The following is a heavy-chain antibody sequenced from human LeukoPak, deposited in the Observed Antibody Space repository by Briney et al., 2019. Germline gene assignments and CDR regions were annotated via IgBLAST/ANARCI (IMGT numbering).Heavy chain of an antibody. CDR2: ISTTGSSI. Sequence: GGSLRLSCAASGFTFSSYEMNWVRQAPGKGLEWVSYISTTGSSIYYADSVKGRFTISRDNVKNLLYLQMNSLRAEDTALYYCAKARGYYFDYWGQGTLVTVSS. CDR3: AKARGYYFDY. V-gene: IGHV3-48*03. D-gene: IGHD3-10*01. J-gene: IGHJ4*02. CDR1: GFTFSSYE.